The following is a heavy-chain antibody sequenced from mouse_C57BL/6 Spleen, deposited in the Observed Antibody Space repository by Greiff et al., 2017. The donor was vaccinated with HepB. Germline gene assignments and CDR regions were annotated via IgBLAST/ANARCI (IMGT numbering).Heavy chain of an antibody. CDR3: TTRSRDYGSSYDWFAY. CDR1: GFNIKDYY. CDR2: IDPEDGDT. J-gene: IGHJ3*01. Sequence: EVQLQQSGAELVRPGASVKLSCTASGFNIKDYYMHWVKQRPEQGLEWIGRIDPEDGDTEYAPKFQGKATMTADTSSNTAYLQLSSLTSEDTAVYYCTTRSRDYGSSYDWFAYWGQGTLVTVSA. D-gene: IGHD1-1*01. V-gene: IGHV14-1*01.